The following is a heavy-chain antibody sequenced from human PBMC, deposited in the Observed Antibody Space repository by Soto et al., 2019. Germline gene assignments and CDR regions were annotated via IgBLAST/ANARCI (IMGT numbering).Heavy chain of an antibody. CDR2: IIPIVETP. Sequence: QLQLVQSGAEVKKPGSSMKVSCKASGGTFNSYDINWVRQAPGHGLEWMGGIIPIVETPKYAQKFQGRVTITADESTNTVYMELSSLRSEDTAMYYCARLSRPNYYDTSGFFKDNWFDPWGQGTLVTVSS. D-gene: IGHD3-22*01. CDR3: ARLSRPNYYDTSGFFKDNWFDP. CDR1: GGTFNSYD. V-gene: IGHV1-69*01. J-gene: IGHJ5*02.